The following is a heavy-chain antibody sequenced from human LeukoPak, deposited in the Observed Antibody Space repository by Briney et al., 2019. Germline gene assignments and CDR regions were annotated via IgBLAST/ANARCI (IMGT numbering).Heavy chain of an antibody. V-gene: IGHV4-39*01. CDR1: VGSISSSSYY. D-gene: IGHD3-22*01. CDR3: ARLTYDSSGYYGY. J-gene: IGHJ4*02. Sequence: SETLSLTCTVPVGSISSSSYYWGWIRQPPGKGLEWIGSIYYSGSTYYNPSLKSRVTISVDTSKNQFSLKLSSVTAADTAVYYCARLTYDSSGYYGYWGQGTLVTVSS. CDR2: IYYSGST.